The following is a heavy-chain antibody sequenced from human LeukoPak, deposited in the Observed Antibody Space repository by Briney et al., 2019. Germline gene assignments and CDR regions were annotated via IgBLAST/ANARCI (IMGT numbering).Heavy chain of an antibody. D-gene: IGHD6-19*01. V-gene: IGHV4-34*01. CDR3: AFGQWLTPNSILDY. Sequence: SETLSLTCTVSGGSFSGYYWSWIRQPPGKGLEWIGEINHSGSTNYNPSLKSRVTISVDTSKNQFSLKLSSVTAADTAVYYCAFGQWLTPNSILDYWGQGTLVTVSS. CDR2: INHSGST. J-gene: IGHJ4*02. CDR1: GGSFSGYY.